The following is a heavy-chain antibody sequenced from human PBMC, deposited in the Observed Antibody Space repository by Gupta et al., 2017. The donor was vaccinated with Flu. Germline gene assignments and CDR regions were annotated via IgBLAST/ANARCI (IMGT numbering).Heavy chain of an antibody. V-gene: IGHV3-11*01. D-gene: IGHD3-3*02. Sequence: VESGVGLVKPGGSLRLFCAVSGFSARDCCMRWIRQAPGKGLEWVLYVRRGRSGSATFYSDSVKGRFNIARDDAKNSLYLQLNNVRPDDTAIYYCTRRRNHLSGMDVWGQGTPVTVSS. CDR1: GFSARDCC. J-gene: IGHJ6*02. CDR2: VRRGRSGSAT. CDR3: TRRRNHLSGMDV.